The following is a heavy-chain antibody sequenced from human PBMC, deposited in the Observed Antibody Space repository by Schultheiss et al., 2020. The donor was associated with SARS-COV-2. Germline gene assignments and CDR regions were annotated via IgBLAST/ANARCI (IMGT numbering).Heavy chain of an antibody. CDR3: ARVFGFLQWLSLDV. CDR1: GFTFSSHS. V-gene: IGHV3-30*03. Sequence: GGSLRLSCAASGFTFSSHSMNWVRQAPGKGLEWVAVISYDGSNKFYADSVKGRFTISRDNSKNTLYLQMNSLRADDTAVYYCARVFGFLQWLSLDVWGLGTTVTVSS. CDR2: ISYDGSNK. J-gene: IGHJ6*02. D-gene: IGHD3-3*02.